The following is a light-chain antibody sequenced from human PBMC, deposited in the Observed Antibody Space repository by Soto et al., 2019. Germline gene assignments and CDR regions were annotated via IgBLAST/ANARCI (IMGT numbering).Light chain of an antibody. CDR1: SSDVGNYNY. CDR3: SSYAGGNNLL. J-gene: IGLJ2*01. CDR2: DVN. Sequence: QSALTQPPSASGSPGQSVTISCTGTSSDVGNYNYVSWYQKHPGKAPKLMIYDVNKRPSGVPDRFSGSKSGNTASLTVSGLQADDEAEYYCSSYAGGNNLLFGGGNQLTVL. V-gene: IGLV2-8*01.